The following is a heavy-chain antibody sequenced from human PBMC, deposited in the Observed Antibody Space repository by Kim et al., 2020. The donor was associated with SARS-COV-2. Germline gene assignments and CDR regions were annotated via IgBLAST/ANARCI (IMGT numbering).Heavy chain of an antibody. CDR1: GFTFSSYG. J-gene: IGHJ6*02. D-gene: IGHD3-10*01. V-gene: IGHV3-33*05. CDR2: ISYDGSNK. CDR3: ARGGYGSGSWFYYYGMDV. Sequence: GGSLRLSCAASGFTFSSYGMHWVRQAPGKGLEWVAVISYDGSNKYYADSVKGRFTISRDNSKNTLYLQMNNLRAEDTAVYYCARGGYGSGSWFYYYGMDVWGQGTTVTVSS.